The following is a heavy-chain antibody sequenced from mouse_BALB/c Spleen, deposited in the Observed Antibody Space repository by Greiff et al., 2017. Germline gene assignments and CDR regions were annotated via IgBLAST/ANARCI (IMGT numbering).Heavy chain of an antibody. D-gene: IGHD2-10*02. CDR3: TREYCNCLYAMDY. J-gene: IGHJ4*01. CDR2: ISSGGST. CDR1: GFTFSSYA. V-gene: IGHV5-6-5*01. Sequence: EVKLMESGGGLVKPGGSLKLSCAASGFTFSSYAMSWVRQTPEKRLEWVASISSGGSTYYPDSVKGRSTISRDNARNILSLQMSSMSSEDPAMYYCTREYCNCLYAMDYWGQGTSVTVSS.